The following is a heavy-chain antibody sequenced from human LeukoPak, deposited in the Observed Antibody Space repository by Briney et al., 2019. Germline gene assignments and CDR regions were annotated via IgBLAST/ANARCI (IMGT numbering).Heavy chain of an antibody. CDR1: GSTFSSYS. D-gene: IGHD4-17*01. V-gene: IGHV3-21*01. CDR3: ARDLRDYGDYVVGAFDI. J-gene: IGHJ3*02. CDR2: ISSSSSYI. Sequence: GGSLRLSCAASGSTFSSYSMNWVRQAPGKGLEWVSSISSSSSYIYYADSVKGRFTISRDNAKNSLYLQMNSLRAEDTAVYYCARDLRDYGDYVVGAFDIWGQGTMVTVSS.